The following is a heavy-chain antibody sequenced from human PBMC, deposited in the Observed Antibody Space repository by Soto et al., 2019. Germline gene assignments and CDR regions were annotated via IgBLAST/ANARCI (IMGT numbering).Heavy chain of an antibody. CDR2: INHSGST. J-gene: IGHJ4*02. V-gene: IGHV4-34*01. D-gene: IGHD3-3*01. CDR3: ARTLFDFWSGYPFDY. CDR1: CGSFIGYY. Sequence: SETLSLTCAFYCGSFIGYYWSWIRQPPGKGLEWIGEINHSGSTNYNQSLKSRVTISVDTSKNQFSLKLSSVTAADTAVYYCARTLFDFWSGYPFDYWGQGTLVTVSS.